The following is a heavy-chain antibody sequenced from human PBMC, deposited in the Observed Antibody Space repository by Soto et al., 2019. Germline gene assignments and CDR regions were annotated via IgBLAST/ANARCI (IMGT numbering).Heavy chain of an antibody. CDR2: IIPIFGTA. V-gene: IGHV1-69*01. CDR3: ALSGYDYPYYYYYGMDV. CDR1: GGTFSSYA. Sequence: QVQLVQSGAEVKKPGSSVKVSCKASGGTFSSYAISWVRQAPGHGLEWMGGIIPIFGTAHYAQKFQGRVTITADESTSTAYMELSSLRSEDTAVYYCALSGYDYPYYYYYGMDVWGQGTTVTVSS. J-gene: IGHJ6*02. D-gene: IGHD5-12*01.